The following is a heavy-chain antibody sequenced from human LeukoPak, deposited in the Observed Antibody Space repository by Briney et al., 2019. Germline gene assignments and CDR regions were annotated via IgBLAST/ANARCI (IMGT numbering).Heavy chain of an antibody. Sequence: GGSLRLSRAASGFTFISYGVHWVRQAPGKGLEWVAFIRYDGSNKYYADSVKGRFTISRDNSKNTLYLQMKSLRAEDTAVYYCAKGGGYEAQYYYYYLDVWGKGTTVTISS. CDR1: GFTFISYG. D-gene: IGHD5-12*01. CDR3: AKGGGYEAQYYYYYLDV. J-gene: IGHJ6*03. V-gene: IGHV3-30*02. CDR2: IRYDGSNK.